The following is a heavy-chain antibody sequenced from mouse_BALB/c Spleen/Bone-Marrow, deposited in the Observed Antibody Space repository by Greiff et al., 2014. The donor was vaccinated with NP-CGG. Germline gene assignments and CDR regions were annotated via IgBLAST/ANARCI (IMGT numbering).Heavy chain of an antibody. D-gene: IGHD1-2*01. CDR2: ISYSGNA. J-gene: IGHJ2*01. Sequence: VQLQQSGPSLVKPSQTLSLTCSVTGDSITSSYWNWIRKFPGNKLEYMGYISYSGNAYYNPSLKSRISLTRDTSKNQYYLQLNAVTTEDTATYFCARGNGYHFDYLCQGTTLTVSA. CDR3: ARGNGYHFDY. V-gene: IGHV3-8*02. CDR1: GDSITSSY.